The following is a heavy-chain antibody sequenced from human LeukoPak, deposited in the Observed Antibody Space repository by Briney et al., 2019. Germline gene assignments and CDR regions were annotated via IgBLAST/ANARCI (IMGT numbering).Heavy chain of an antibody. D-gene: IGHD2-15*01. J-gene: IGHJ4*02. V-gene: IGHV3-72*01. CDR2: TRNRANGYTT. CDR3: ARAFCYSGGTCYSDYNDY. Sequence: GGSLRLSCAASGFTFSDYYMDWVRQAPGKGLEWVGRTRNRANGYTTEHAASVEGRFTVSRDNSKNSLFLQMNGLKPEDTAVYFCARAFCYSGGTCYSDYNDYWGQGALVTVSS. CDR1: GFTFSDYY.